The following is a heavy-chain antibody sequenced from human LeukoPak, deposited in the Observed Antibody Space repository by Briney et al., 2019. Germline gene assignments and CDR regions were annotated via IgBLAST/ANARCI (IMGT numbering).Heavy chain of an antibody. D-gene: IGHD3-3*01. CDR2: ISAYNGNT. Sequence: GASVKVSCKASGYTFTSYGISWVRQAPGQGLEWMGWISAYNGNTNYAQKLQGRVTMTTDTSTSTAYMELRSLRSDDTAVYYCARGSNVSRFLEWSSNSDYWGQGTLVTVSS. V-gene: IGHV1-18*01. J-gene: IGHJ4*02. CDR3: ARGSNVSRFLEWSSNSDY. CDR1: GYTFTSYG.